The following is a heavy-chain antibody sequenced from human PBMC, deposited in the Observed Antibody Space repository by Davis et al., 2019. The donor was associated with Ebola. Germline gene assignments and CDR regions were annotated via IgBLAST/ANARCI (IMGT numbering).Heavy chain of an antibody. J-gene: IGHJ4*02. CDR3: ARGGSRGGDY. Sequence: PGGSLRLSCAATGFTFSSNSMNWVRQAPGKGLEWVSSITSDSGRTSYAESVKGRFTISRDNAKNSLYLQMNSLRAEDTAVYYCARGGSRGGDYWGQGTLVTVSS. V-gene: IGHV3-21*01. CDR1: GFTFSSNS. CDR2: ITSDSGRT. D-gene: IGHD3-16*01.